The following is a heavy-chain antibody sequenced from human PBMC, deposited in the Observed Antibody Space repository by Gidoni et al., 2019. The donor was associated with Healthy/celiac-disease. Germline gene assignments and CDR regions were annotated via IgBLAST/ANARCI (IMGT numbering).Heavy chain of an antibody. Sequence: QITLKESGPTLVTPTQTLTLTCTFSGFSLSTSGVGVGWIRQPPGKALEWLAIIYWDDDKRYSPSLKSRLTITKDTSKNQVVLTMTNMDPVDTATYYCAHRRMRRRWETNWFDPWGQGTLVTVSS. CDR3: AHRRMRRRWETNWFDP. J-gene: IGHJ5*02. CDR1: GFSLSTSGVG. CDR2: IYWDDDK. V-gene: IGHV2-5*02. D-gene: IGHD1-26*01.